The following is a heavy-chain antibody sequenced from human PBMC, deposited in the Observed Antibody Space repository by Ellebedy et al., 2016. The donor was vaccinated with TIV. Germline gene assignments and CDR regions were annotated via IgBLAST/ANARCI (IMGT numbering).Heavy chain of an antibody. CDR1: GGSFTGYY. V-gene: IGHV4-34*01. D-gene: IGHD3-16*01. CDR3: ARDNWGSLDL. Sequence: MPSETLSLTCAVYGGSFTGYYWGWNRQPPGKVLEWIGSIYYSGSTYYNPSLESRVTISVDTSKNQFSLKLRSVTAADTAVYFCARDNWGSLDLWGQGTLVTVSS. CDR2: IYYSGST. J-gene: IGHJ5*02.